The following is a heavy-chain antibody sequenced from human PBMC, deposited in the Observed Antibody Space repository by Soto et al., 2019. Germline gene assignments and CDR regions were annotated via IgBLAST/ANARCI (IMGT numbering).Heavy chain of an antibody. CDR3: AKLSAEYYDSSGNFDY. CDR2: ISYDGSNK. CDR1: GFTFSSYG. V-gene: IGHV3-30*18. D-gene: IGHD3-22*01. J-gene: IGHJ4*02. Sequence: PGGSLRLSCAASGFTFSSYGMHWVRQAPGKGLGWVAVISYDGSNKYYADSVKGRFTISRDNSKNTLYLQMNSLRAEDTAVYYCAKLSAEYYDSSGNFDYWGQGTLVTVSS.